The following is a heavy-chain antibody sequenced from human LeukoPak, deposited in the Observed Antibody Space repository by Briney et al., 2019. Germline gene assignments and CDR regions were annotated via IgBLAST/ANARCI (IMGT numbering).Heavy chain of an antibody. Sequence: GGSLRLSCAASGFTFNIYSLSWVRQAPGKGLEWVSYITRDSSSIYYADSVKGRFTISRDDVKNSLYLQMNSLRAEDTAVYYCAKNPEAAVGYYFDYWGQGTLVTVSS. CDR1: GFTFNIYS. D-gene: IGHD4-23*01. CDR2: ITRDSSSI. J-gene: IGHJ4*02. V-gene: IGHV3-48*01. CDR3: AKNPEAAVGYYFDY.